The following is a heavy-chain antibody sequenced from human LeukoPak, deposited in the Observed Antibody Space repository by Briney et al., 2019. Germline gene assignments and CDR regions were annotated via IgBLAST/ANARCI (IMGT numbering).Heavy chain of an antibody. CDR3: ARENIVATEYFDY. V-gene: IGHV4-59*01. D-gene: IGHD5-12*01. Sequence: SETLSLTCTVSGGSISNYYWSWIRQPPGKGLEWIGYIYYSGSTNYNPSLKSRVTISVDTSKNQFSLKLSSVTAADTAVYYCARENIVATEYFDYWGQGTLVTVSS. CDR2: IYYSGST. J-gene: IGHJ4*02. CDR1: GGSISNYY.